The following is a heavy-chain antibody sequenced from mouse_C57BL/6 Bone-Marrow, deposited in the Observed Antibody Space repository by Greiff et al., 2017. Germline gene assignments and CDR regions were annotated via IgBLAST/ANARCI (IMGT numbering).Heavy chain of an antibody. V-gene: IGHV1-64*01. Sequence: QVQLQQPGAELVKPGASVKLSCKASGYTFTSYWMHWVKQRPGPGLEWIGMIHPNSGSTNYNEKFKSKATLTVDKSSSTAYMQLSSLTSEDSAVYYCARSLWLGFAYWGQGTLVTVSA. CDR1: GYTFTSYW. J-gene: IGHJ3*01. D-gene: IGHD2-2*01. CDR2: IHPNSGST. CDR3: ARSLWLGFAY.